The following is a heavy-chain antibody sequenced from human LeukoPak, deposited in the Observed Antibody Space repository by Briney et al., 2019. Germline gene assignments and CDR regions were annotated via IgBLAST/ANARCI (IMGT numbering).Heavy chain of an antibody. D-gene: IGHD2-21*02. CDR1: GFTFTNYA. J-gene: IGHJ4*02. CDR3: ARGFVLGAAKNYFDY. Sequence: GGSLRLSCAASGFTFTNYALHWVRQAPGKGLEWVAVISYDGTNKYYADSVKGRFTISRDNSKNTMSLQMNSLRAEDTALYYCARGFVLGAAKNYFDYWGQGALVTVSS. CDR2: ISYDGTNK. V-gene: IGHV3-30-3*01.